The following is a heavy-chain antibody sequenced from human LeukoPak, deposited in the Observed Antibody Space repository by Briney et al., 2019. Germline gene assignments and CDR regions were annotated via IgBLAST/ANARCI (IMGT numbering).Heavy chain of an antibody. CDR2: IIPIFGTA. V-gene: IGHV1-69*13. D-gene: IGHD6-6*01. CDR3: ASPLSLSSSSKVSGMDV. J-gene: IGHJ6*02. Sequence: GASVKVSCKASGGTFSSYAISWVRQAPGQGLEWMGGIIPIFGTANYAQKFQGRVTITADESTSTAYMELSSLRSEDTAVYYCASPLSLSSSSKVSGMDVWGQGTTVTVSS. CDR1: GGTFSSYA.